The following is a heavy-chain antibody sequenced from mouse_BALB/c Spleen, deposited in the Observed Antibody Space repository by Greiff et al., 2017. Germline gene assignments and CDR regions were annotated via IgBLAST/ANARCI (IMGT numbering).Heavy chain of an antibody. V-gene: IGHV5-17*02. CDR1: GFTFSSFG. CDR2: ISSGSSTI. J-gene: IGHJ3*01. CDR3: ARSLYGNYGFAY. D-gene: IGHD2-1*01. Sequence: EVQGVESGGGLVQPGGSRKLSCAASGFTFSSFGMHWVRQAPEKGLEWVAYISSGSSTIYYTDTVKGRFTISRDNPKNTLFLQLTSLRSEDTAMYYCARSLYGNYGFAYWGQGTLVTVSA.